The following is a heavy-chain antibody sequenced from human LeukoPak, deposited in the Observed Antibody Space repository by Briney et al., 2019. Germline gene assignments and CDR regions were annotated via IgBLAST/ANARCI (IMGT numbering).Heavy chain of an antibody. J-gene: IGHJ4*02. CDR2: IYYSGST. D-gene: IGHD5-24*01. V-gene: IGHV4-59*08. CDR1: GGSIRNYY. Sequence: SETLSLTCTVSGGSIRNYYWSWIRQPPGKGLEWIGHIYYSGSTNYKPSLKSRVTISVDTSKNQFSVKLSSATAADTAVYYCARLSTEMATLNTWGQGTPVIVSS. CDR3: ARLSTEMATLNT.